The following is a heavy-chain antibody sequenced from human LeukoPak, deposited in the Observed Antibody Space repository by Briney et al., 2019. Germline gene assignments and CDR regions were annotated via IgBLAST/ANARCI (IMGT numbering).Heavy chain of an antibody. J-gene: IGHJ6*04. V-gene: IGHV1-24*01. Sequence: AASVKVSCKVSGYTLTELSMHWVRQAPGKGLEWMGGFDPEDGETIYAQKFQGRVTTTEDTSTGTAYMELSSLRSEDTAVYYCATDAPARRYYYYGMDVWGKGTTVTVSS. CDR2: FDPEDGET. CDR3: ATDAPARRYYYYGMDV. CDR1: GYTLTELS.